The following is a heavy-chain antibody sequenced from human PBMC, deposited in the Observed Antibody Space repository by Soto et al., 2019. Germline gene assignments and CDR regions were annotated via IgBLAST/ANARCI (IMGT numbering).Heavy chain of an antibody. Sequence: GGSLRLSCAASGFTFDDYAMHWVRQAPGKGLERVSGISWNSGSIGYADSVKGRFTISRDNAKNSLYLQMNSLRAEDTALYYCAKDISTGGQSEAFDIWGQGTMVTVSS. D-gene: IGHD2-2*01. J-gene: IGHJ3*02. V-gene: IGHV3-9*01. CDR3: AKDISTGGQSEAFDI. CDR2: ISWNSGSI. CDR1: GFTFDDYA.